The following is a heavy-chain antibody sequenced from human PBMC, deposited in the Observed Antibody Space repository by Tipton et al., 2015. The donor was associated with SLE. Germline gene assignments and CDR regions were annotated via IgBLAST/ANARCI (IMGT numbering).Heavy chain of an antibody. CDR1: GDSISSNSVA. V-gene: IGHV6-1*01. D-gene: IGHD1-26*01. CDR2: TYYRSKWFD. CDR3: ASPLIVGAIDWYFDL. J-gene: IGHJ2*01. Sequence: GLVKPSQTLSLTCAISGDSISSNSVAWNWIRQSPSRGLEWLGRTYYRSKWFDDYAISVKGRISINPDPSSNQFSLQLKSLTPEDSAMYYCASPLIVGAIDWYFDLWGRGTLVTVSS.